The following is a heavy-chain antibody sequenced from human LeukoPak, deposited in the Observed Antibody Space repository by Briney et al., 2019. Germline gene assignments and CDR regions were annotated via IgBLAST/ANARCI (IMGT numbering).Heavy chain of an antibody. CDR2: INHSGST. CDR3: ARVVELRRWFDP. V-gene: IGHV4-34*01. CDR1: GGSFSGYY. Sequence: SETLSLTCAVYGGSFSGYYWSWIRQPPGKGLEWIGEINHSGSTNYNPSLKSRVTISVDTSKNQFSLKLSSVTAADTAVYYCARVVELRRWFDPWGQGTLVTVSS. J-gene: IGHJ5*02. D-gene: IGHD1-7*01.